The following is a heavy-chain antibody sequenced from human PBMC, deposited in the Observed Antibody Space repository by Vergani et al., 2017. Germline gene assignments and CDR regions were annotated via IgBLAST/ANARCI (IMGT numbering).Heavy chain of an antibody. V-gene: IGHV3-48*01. D-gene: IGHD5-24*01. CDR2: ISSTSKTI. CDR3: VRTDGYIWDY. CDR1: GFTFSSSN. Sequence: EVQLVESGGGLVQPGGSLSLSCAASGFTFSSSNMNWVRQAPGKGLGWVSSISSTSKTIYSADSVKGRFTISRDNAMNSLYLQMSSLRPDDTAVYYCVRTDGYIWDYWGQGTLVTISS. J-gene: IGHJ4*02.